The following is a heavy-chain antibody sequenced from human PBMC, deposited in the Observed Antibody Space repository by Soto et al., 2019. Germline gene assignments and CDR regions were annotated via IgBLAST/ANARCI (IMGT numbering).Heavy chain of an antibody. Sequence: WETLSLTCTVSGGSISSNSYYWGWIRQPPGQGLEWIGSIYYTGSTYDNPAINSRVTTSVDTSKNQSLLKLSPVTAADTAVYHCARHRYSIGGGGGRPGYWGQGTLVTVSS. CDR3: ARHRYSIGGGGGRPGY. V-gene: IGHV4-39*01. CDR2: IYYTGST. CDR1: GGSISSNSYY. D-gene: IGHD2-8*02. J-gene: IGHJ4*02.